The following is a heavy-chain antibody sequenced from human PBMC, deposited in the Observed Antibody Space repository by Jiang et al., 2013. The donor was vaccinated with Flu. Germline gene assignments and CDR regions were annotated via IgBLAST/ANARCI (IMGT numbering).Heavy chain of an antibody. Sequence: AEVKKPGESLKISCKGSGYSFTSYWIGWVRQMPGKGLEWMGIIYPGDSDTRYSPSFQGQVTISADKSISTAYLQWSSLKASDTAMYYCARQTRPLRYFDWLPNHEHYYYYGMDVWGQGTTVTVSS. J-gene: IGHJ6*02. CDR3: ARQTRPLRYFDWLPNHEHYYYYGMDV. CDR2: IYPGDSDT. V-gene: IGHV5-51*01. CDR1: GYSFTSYW. D-gene: IGHD3-9*01.